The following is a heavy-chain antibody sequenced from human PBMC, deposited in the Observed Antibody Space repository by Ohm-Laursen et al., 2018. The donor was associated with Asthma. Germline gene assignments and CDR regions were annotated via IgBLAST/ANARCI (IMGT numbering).Heavy chain of an antibody. V-gene: IGHV3-21*01. J-gene: IGHJ1*01. D-gene: IGHD6-19*01. CDR2: ITPNSNYI. Sequence: SLRLSCAAYGFTFSRYTMNWVRQAPGQGPEWISSITPNSNYIYYADSVQGRFTVSRDNAKNSMFLQMNSLRAEDTAVYYCARQGSTWYSTGGEYFQHWGQGTLVSVSS. CDR1: GFTFSRYT. CDR3: ARQGSTWYSTGGEYFQH.